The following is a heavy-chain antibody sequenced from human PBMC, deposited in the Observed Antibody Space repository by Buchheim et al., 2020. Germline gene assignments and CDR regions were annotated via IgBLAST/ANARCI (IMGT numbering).Heavy chain of an antibody. CDR3: ATLGYCSSTSCYYYYYYGMDV. V-gene: IGHV3-48*01. D-gene: IGHD2-2*03. CDR1: GFTFSSYG. J-gene: IGHJ6*02. Sequence: EVQLVESGGGLVQPGGSLRLSCAASGFTFSSYGMNWVRQAPGKGLEWVSYISSSSTIYYADSVKGRFTISRDNAKNSLYLQMNSLRAEDTAVYYCATLGYCSSTSCYYYYYYGMDVWGQGTT. CDR2: ISSSSTI.